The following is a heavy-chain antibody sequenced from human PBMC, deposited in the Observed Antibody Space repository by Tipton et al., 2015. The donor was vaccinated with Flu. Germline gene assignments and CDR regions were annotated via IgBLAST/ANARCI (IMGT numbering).Heavy chain of an antibody. V-gene: IGHV4-59*08. J-gene: IGHJ4*02. Sequence: LRLSCTVSGGSISSYYWSWIRQPPGKGLEWIGYIYYSGSTYYNPSLKSRVTISVDTSKNQFSLKLSSVTAADTAVYYCARSYGDWGQGTLVTVSS. CDR2: IYYSGST. D-gene: IGHD4-17*01. CDR1: GGSISSYY. CDR3: ARSYGD.